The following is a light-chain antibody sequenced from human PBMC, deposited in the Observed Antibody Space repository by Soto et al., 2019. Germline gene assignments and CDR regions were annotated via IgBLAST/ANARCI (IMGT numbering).Light chain of an antibody. CDR1: QTINNN. Sequence: ETVMTQSPVTLSVSPGEGATLSCRASQTINNNLAWYQQKPGQAARLLMYGASRRATGVPARFSGSGSGTEFTLTISSLQSEDFAVYYCLHYNNGPRFGQGTKVDVK. CDR3: LHYNNGPR. V-gene: IGKV3-15*01. J-gene: IGKJ1*01. CDR2: GAS.